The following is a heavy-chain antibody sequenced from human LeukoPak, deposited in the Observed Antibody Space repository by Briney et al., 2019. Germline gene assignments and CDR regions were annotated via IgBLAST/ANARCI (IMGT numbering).Heavy chain of an antibody. Sequence: PGGSLRLSCAASGLTFGNNWMHWVRHGPGKGLVWLSRIKSDGGGTIYADSVKGRFTVSRDNAKNTLYLQMNSLRAEDTAVYYCARDVPHNWFDTWGQGTLVTVSS. V-gene: IGHV3-74*01. J-gene: IGHJ5*02. CDR2: IKSDGGGT. CDR1: GLTFGNNW. CDR3: ARDVPHNWFDT.